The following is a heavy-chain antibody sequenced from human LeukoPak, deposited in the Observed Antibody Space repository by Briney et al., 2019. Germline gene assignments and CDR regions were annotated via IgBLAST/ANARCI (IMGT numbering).Heavy chain of an antibody. CDR3: ARGNSMVRGVGNWFDP. D-gene: IGHD3-10*01. CDR1: GYTFTSYA. Sequence: ASVKVSCKASGYTFTSYAMNWVRQAPGQGLEWMGWINAYSGNTDYAEKVQGRVTMTTDTSTSTVHMELRSLRSDDTAVYYCARGNSMVRGVGNWFDPWGQGTLVTVSS. CDR2: INAYSGNT. V-gene: IGHV1-18*01. J-gene: IGHJ5*02.